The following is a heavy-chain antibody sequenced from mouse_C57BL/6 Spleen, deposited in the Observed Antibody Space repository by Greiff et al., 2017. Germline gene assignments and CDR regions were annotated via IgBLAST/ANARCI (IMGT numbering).Heavy chain of an antibody. D-gene: IGHD2-2*01. V-gene: IGHV1-59*01. CDR3: ARSWGYDDGAWFAY. CDR1: GYTFTSYW. Sequence: QVQLQQPGAELVRPGTSVKLSCKASGYTFTSYWMHWVQQRPGQGLEWIGVIDPSDSYTNYNQKFKGKATLTVDTSSSTTYMQLSSLTSEDSAVDYCARSWGYDDGAWFAYWGQGTLVTVSA. CDR2: IDPSDSYT. J-gene: IGHJ3*01.